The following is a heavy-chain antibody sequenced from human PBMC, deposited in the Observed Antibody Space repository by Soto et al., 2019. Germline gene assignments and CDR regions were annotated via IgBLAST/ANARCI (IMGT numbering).Heavy chain of an antibody. CDR2: ISGSGGST. Sequence: HPGGSLRLSCAASGFTFSSYAMSWVRQAPGKGLEWVSAISGSGGSTYYADSVKGRFTISRDNSKNTLYLQMNSLRAEDTAVYYCAKNHYSSGYSPWGFVIWGQGTMVTVSS. D-gene: IGHD3-22*01. CDR3: AKNHYSSGYSPWGFVI. CDR1: GFTFSSYA. J-gene: IGHJ3*02. V-gene: IGHV3-23*01.